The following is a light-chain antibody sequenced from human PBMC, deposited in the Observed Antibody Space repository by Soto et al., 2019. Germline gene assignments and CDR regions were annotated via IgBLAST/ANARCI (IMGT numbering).Light chain of an antibody. J-gene: IGLJ1*01. CDR2: GNS. Sequence: QSGVTPPPPVAGAPRGRGANSCTGGSSKNGAGYDVHWYQQLPGTAPKPLIYGNSNRPSGVPDRFSGSKSGTSASLAITGLQAEDEADYYCQSYDSSLSGFYVFGTGTKVTVL. V-gene: IGLV1-40*01. CDR3: QSYDSSLSGFYV. CDR1: SSKNGAGYD.